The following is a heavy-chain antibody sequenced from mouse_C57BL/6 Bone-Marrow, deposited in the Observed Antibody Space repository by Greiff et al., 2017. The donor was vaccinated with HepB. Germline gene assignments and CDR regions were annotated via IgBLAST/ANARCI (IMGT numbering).Heavy chain of an antibody. CDR1: GYSITSDY. Sequence: EVQRVESGPGLAKPSQTLSLTCSVTGYSITSDYWNWIRKFPGNKLEYMGYISYSGSTYYNPSLKSRISITRDTSKNQYYLQLNSVTTEDTATYYCARYPYYYGSSYGGYFDVWGTGTTVTVSS. CDR3: ARYPYYYGSSYGGYFDV. D-gene: IGHD1-1*01. J-gene: IGHJ1*03. V-gene: IGHV3-8*01. CDR2: ISYSGST.